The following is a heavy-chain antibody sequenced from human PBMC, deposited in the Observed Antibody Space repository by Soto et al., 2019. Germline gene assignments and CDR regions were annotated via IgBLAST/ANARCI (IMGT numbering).Heavy chain of an antibody. J-gene: IGHJ3*01. D-gene: IGHD3-22*01. V-gene: IGHV1-18*01. CDR3: ARAFFYQGSDSRGYSFDAFDF. CDR1: GYTFTSSG. Sequence: QVQLVQSGAEVKKPGASVKVSCKASGYTFTSSGMSWVRQAPGQGLEWMGWISAHTGSSEYAQRFQGRVTITTERSTSTAYMELRSLRSDDTAVYYCARAFFYQGSDSRGYSFDAFDFWGPGTLVTVSS. CDR2: ISAHTGSS.